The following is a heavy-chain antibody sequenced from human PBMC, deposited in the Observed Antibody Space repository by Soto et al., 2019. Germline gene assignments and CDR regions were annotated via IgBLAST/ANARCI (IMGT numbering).Heavy chain of an antibody. D-gene: IGHD5-18*01. V-gene: IGHV4-39*01. J-gene: IGHJ4*02. CDR2: IYYSGST. Sequence: PSETLSLTCTVSGGSISSSSYYWGWIRQPPGKGLEWIGSIYYSGSTYYNPSLKSRVTISVDTSKNQFSLKLSSVTAADTAVYYCARRFGIQRWPYWGQGTLVTVSS. CDR3: ARRFGIQRWPY. CDR1: GGSISSSSYY.